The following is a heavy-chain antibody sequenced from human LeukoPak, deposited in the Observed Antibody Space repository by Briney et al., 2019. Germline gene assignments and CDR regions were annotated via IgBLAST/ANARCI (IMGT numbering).Heavy chain of an antibody. V-gene: IGHV3-23*01. CDR3: AKEIYGDSTGGRFQH. CDR2: TSSSDAGT. J-gene: IGHJ1*01. D-gene: IGHD4-17*01. Sequence: GGSLRLSCAASGFTLSTYAMSWVRQTPGKGLEWVAATSSSDAGTYHADSVRGRFTISRDNSKNTLYLQMNSLRAEDTAVYYCAKEIYGDSTGGRFQHWGQGTLVTVSS. CDR1: GFTLSTYA.